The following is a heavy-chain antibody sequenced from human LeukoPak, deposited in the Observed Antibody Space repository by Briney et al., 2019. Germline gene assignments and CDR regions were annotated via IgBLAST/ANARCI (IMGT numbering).Heavy chain of an antibody. CDR2: LSGSGGST. Sequence: GGSLRLSCAASGFTFSNYAMSWVRQAPGKGLEWVSGLSGSGGSTWYADSVKGRFTISRDNSKNTLYLQMNSLRAEDTAVYYCAKYVLGHDAFDIWGQGTMVTVSS. D-gene: IGHD2-8*02. J-gene: IGHJ3*02. CDR3: AKYVLGHDAFDI. CDR1: GFTFSNYA. V-gene: IGHV3-23*01.